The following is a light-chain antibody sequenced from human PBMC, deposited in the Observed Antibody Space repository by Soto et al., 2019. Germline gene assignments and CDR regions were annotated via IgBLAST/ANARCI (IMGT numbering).Light chain of an antibody. CDR1: QSISNW. Sequence: DIQMTQSPSTLSASVGDRVTITCRASQSISNWLAWYQQKPGKAPKLLIYDASSLEGGVPSRFSGSGSGTEFTLTISSLQPDDFATYYCQQYNSYSPWTFGQGTKVEIK. CDR2: DAS. V-gene: IGKV1-5*01. CDR3: QQYNSYSPWT. J-gene: IGKJ1*01.